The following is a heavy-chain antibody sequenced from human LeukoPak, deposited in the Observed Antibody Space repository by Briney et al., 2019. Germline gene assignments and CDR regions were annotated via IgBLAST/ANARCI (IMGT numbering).Heavy chain of an antibody. D-gene: IGHD3-22*01. CDR1: GFTVSSNY. V-gene: IGHV3-66*01. Sequence: GGSLRLSCAASGFTVSSNYMSWVRQAPGKGLEWVSVIYSGGSTYCADSVKGRFTISRDNSKNTLYLQMNSLRAEDTAVYYCARDYDSSGYYSPGLVYWGQGTLVTVSS. J-gene: IGHJ4*02. CDR2: IYSGGST. CDR3: ARDYDSSGYYSPGLVY.